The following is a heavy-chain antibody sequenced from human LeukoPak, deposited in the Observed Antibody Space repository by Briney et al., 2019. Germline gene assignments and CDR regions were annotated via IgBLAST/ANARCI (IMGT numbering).Heavy chain of an antibody. D-gene: IGHD6-19*01. V-gene: IGHV1-69*13. CDR2: INPIFGTA. Sequence: SVKVSCKTSGYTFTAYYMHWVRQAPGQGLEWMGWINPIFGTANYAQKFQGRVTITADESTSTAYMELSSLRSEDTAVYYCARAPVAGTGYYYMDVWGKGTTVTISS. CDR1: GYTFTAYY. CDR3: ARAPVAGTGYYYMDV. J-gene: IGHJ6*03.